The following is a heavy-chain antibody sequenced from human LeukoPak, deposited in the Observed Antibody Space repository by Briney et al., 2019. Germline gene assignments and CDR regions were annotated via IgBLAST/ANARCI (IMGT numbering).Heavy chain of an antibody. CDR3: ARDLRDIVVVVAAKSPYYYYMDV. J-gene: IGHJ6*03. V-gene: IGHV4-39*07. D-gene: IGHD2-15*01. Sequence: PSETLSLTCTVSGGSISSSSYYWGWIRQPPGKGLEWIGSIYYSGSTYYNPSLKSRVTISVDTSKNQFSLKLSSVTAADTAVYYCARDLRDIVVVVAAKSPYYYYMDVWGKGTTVTVSS. CDR2: IYYSGST. CDR1: GGSISSSSYY.